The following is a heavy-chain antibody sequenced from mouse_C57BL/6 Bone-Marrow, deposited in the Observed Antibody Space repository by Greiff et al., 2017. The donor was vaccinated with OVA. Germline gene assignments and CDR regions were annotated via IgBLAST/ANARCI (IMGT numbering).Heavy chain of an antibody. CDR1: GYTFTDYY. V-gene: IGHV1-19*01. CDR3: ARFITTVVPYFDY. J-gene: IGHJ2*01. CDR2: INPYNGGT. D-gene: IGHD1-1*01. Sequence: VQLKQSGPVLVKPGASVKMSCKASGYTFTDYYMNWVKQSHGKSLEWIGVINPYNGGTSYNQKFKGKATLTVDKSSSTAYMELNSLTSEDSAVYYCARFITTVVPYFDYWGQGTTLTVSS.